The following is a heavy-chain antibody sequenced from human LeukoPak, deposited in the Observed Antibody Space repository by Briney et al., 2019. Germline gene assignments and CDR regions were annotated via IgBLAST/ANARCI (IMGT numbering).Heavy chain of an antibody. CDR1: GGTFSSYA. CDR2: IIPIFGTA. J-gene: IGHJ4*02. V-gene: IGHV1-69*13. D-gene: IGHD3-22*01. CDR3: ARERDSSGYWGYYFDH. Sequence: GASVKVSCKASGGTFSSYAISWVRQAPEQGLEWMGGIIPIFGTANYAQKFQGRVTITADESTSTAYMELSSLRSEDTAVYYCARERDSSGYWGYYFDHWGQGTLVTVSS.